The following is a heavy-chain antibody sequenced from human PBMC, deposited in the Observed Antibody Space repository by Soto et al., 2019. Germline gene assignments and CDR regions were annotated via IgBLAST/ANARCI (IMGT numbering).Heavy chain of an antibody. D-gene: IGHD2-21*01. CDR3: VREDWHRFDS. V-gene: IGHV3-7*01. Sequence: EVQLVESGGRLVQPGGSLRLSCAASGFMFSAYWMSWVRQDPGKGLEWVATISGGASDNFYVDSVKGRFTISRDDSKTTLYLQMNSLRDEDTAVYYCVREDWHRFDSWGQGTLVTVSS. CDR2: ISGGASDN. CDR1: GFMFSAYW. J-gene: IGHJ4*02.